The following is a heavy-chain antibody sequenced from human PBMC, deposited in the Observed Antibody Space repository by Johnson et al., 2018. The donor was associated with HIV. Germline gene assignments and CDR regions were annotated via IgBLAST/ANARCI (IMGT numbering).Heavy chain of an antibody. V-gene: IGHV3-11*04. CDR3: ARDRLGYSSSWGGVDAFDI. Sequence: QVQLVESGGGLVKPGGSLRLSCAASGFTFSDYYMSWIRQAPGKGLEWVSYISMSGRTIYYADSVKGRFTISRDNSKNTLYLQRNSLRAEDTAVYYCARDRLGYSSSWGGVDAFDIWGQGTMVTVSS. J-gene: IGHJ3*02. D-gene: IGHD6-13*01. CDR2: ISMSGRTI. CDR1: GFTFSDYY.